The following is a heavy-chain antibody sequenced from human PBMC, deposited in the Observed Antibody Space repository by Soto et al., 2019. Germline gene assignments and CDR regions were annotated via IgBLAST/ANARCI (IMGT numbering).Heavy chain of an antibody. D-gene: IGHD2-15*01. Sequence: QPGGSLRLSCATSGFTFSSYGMHWVRQAPGKGLEWVAVISYDGSNKYYADSVKGRFTISRDNSKNTLYLQMNSLRAEDTAVFYCAKELLTYYYYGLDVWGQGTTVTVSS. CDR1: GFTFSSYG. CDR3: AKELLTYYYYGLDV. CDR2: ISYDGSNK. J-gene: IGHJ6*02. V-gene: IGHV3-30*18.